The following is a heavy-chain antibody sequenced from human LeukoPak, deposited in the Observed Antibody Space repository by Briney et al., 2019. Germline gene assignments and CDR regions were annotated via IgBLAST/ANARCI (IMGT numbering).Heavy chain of an antibody. D-gene: IGHD2-2*01. CDR3: ATYSSSNGREFQY. V-gene: IGHV3-7*01. CDR2: IQQHGSET. Sequence: GGSLRLSCEGSGFTFSNYWMSWVRQAPGKGLEWVANIQQHGSETYYGDSVKGRFTISRDNAKNSLYLQMISLRAEDTAVYYCATYSSSNGREFQYWGQGTLVTVSS. J-gene: IGHJ1*01. CDR1: GFTFSNYW.